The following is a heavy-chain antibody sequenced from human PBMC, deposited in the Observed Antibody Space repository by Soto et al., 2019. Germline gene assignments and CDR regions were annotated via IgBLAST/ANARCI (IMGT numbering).Heavy chain of an antibody. J-gene: IGHJ4*02. CDR1: CGSIISYY. D-gene: IGHD2-21*02. Sequence: PSETLSLTCTFSCGSIISYYWSWIRQPAGKGLEWIGRIYTSGSTNYNPSLKSRVTMSVDTSKNQFSLKLSSVTAADTAVYYCARTAYCGGDCYPPYFDYWGQGTLVTVSS. V-gene: IGHV4-4*07. CDR3: ARTAYCGGDCYPPYFDY. CDR2: IYTSGST.